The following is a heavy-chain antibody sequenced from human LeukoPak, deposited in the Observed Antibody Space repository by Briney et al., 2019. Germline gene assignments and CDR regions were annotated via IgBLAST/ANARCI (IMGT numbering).Heavy chain of an antibody. CDR3: ASSIGGGYCGGDCRPGFDY. CDR2: IYPGDSDT. D-gene: IGHD2-21*02. J-gene: IGHJ4*02. CDR1: GYSFTSYW. Sequence: GESLKISCQGSGYSFTSYWIGWVRQMPGKGLEWMGIIYPGDSDTRYSPSFQGQVTISADKSISTAYLQWSSLKASDTAMYYCASSIGGGYCGGDCRPGFDYWGQGTLVTVSS. V-gene: IGHV5-51*01.